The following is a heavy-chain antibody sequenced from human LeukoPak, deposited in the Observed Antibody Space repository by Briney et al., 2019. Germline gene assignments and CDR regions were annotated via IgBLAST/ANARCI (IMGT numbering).Heavy chain of an antibody. J-gene: IGHJ4*02. CDR2: IDFSGGT. Sequence: ASVKVSCKGSGYPFSSYYMHWLRQAPGQGLEWMGWIDFSGGTKYAEKFRGRVTMSRDTSMATAHMELTSLTYDDTAVYYCARDLRFFDYWGQGTLVTVSS. CDR1: GYPFSSYY. V-gene: IGHV1-2*02. D-gene: IGHD3-3*01. CDR3: ARDLRFFDY.